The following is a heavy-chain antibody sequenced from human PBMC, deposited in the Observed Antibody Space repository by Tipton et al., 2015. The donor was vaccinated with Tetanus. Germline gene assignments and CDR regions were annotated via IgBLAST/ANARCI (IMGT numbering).Heavy chain of an antibody. CDR3: VKFEYRTSFAS. D-gene: IGHD6-6*01. CDR2: IHHTGST. V-gene: IGHV4-31*03. J-gene: IGHJ4*02. Sequence: TLSLTCTVSGDSISSGGPYWSWIRQFPGKGLEWMGYIHHTGSTYYNPSLKTRITLSVDTSKNQLSLKLTSVTAGDTAVYFCVKFEYRTSFASWGQGVLVTVSS. CDR1: GDSISSGGPY.